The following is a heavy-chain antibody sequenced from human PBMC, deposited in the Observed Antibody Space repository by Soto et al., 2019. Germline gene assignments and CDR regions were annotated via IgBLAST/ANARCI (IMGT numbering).Heavy chain of an antibody. V-gene: IGHV4-59*08. J-gene: IGHJ4*02. CDR2: IYYSGST. D-gene: IGHD3-22*01. Sequence: SETLSLTCTVSGGSISSYYWSWIRQPPGKGLEWIGYIYYSGSTNYNPSLKSRVTISVDTSKNQFSLKLSSVTAADTAVYYCARRNYYDSSGYYFDYWGQGTLVTVSS. CDR3: ARRNYYDSSGYYFDY. CDR1: GGSISSYY.